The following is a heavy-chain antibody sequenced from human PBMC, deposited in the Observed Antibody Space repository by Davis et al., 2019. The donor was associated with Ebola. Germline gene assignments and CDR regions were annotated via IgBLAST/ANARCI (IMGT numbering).Heavy chain of an antibody. CDR2: ISGSGGST. D-gene: IGHD6-19*01. CDR1: GFTFSSSA. CDR3: AKDHFIAVSQGFYYYYGVDV. Sequence: PGGSLRLSCAASGFTFSSSAMSWVCQAPGKGLEWVSAISGSGGSTYYADSVKGRFTISRDNSKNTLYLQMNSLRAEDTAVYYCAKDHFIAVSQGFYYYYGVDVWGQGTTVTVSS. J-gene: IGHJ6*02. V-gene: IGHV3-23*01.